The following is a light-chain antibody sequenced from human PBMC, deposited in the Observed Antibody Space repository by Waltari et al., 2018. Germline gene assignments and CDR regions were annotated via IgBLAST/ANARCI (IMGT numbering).Light chain of an antibody. V-gene: IGLV1-40*01. J-gene: IGLJ3*02. CDR2: GNN. CDR3: QSYDNSLSGSRV. Sequence: QSVLTQTPSVSGAPGQSVTISCTGSSSNIGAGYDVHWYQQLPGTAPKLLIYGNNNRPSGVPGRFSVSRSDTSASLAITGLQTEDEADYYCQSYDNSLSGSRVFGVGTRVTVL. CDR1: SSNIGAGYD.